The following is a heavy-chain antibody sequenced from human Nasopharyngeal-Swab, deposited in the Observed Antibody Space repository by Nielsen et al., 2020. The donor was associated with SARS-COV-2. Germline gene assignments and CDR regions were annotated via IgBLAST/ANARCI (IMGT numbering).Heavy chain of an antibody. CDR3: ARGHYGSSTWLHAFDI. Sequence: GESLKISCKGSGYSFTNYWIGWVRQMPGKGLEWMGIIYPGDSDTRYSPSFQGQVTISADKSISTAYLQWSSLKASDTAMYYCARGHYGSSTWLHAFDIWGQGTMVTVSS. D-gene: IGHD6-13*01. J-gene: IGHJ3*02. CDR2: IYPGDSDT. CDR1: GYSFTNYW. V-gene: IGHV5-51*01.